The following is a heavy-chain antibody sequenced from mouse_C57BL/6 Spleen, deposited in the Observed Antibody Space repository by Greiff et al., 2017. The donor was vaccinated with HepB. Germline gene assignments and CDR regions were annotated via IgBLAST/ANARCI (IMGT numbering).Heavy chain of an antibody. Sequence: EVKVVESGGGLVQPGGSLKLSCAASGFTFSDYYMYWVRQTPEKRLEWVAYISNGGGSTYYPDTVKGRFTISRDNAKNTLYLQMSRLKSEDTAMYYCARHDWDVRAMDYWGQGTSVTVSS. CDR1: GFTFSDYY. J-gene: IGHJ4*01. D-gene: IGHD4-1*01. V-gene: IGHV5-12*01. CDR2: ISNGGGST. CDR3: ARHDWDVRAMDY.